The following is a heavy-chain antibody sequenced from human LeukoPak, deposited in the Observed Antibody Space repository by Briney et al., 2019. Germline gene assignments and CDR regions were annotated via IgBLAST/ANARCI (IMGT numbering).Heavy chain of an antibody. CDR2: ISGSGGST. CDR3: AKGKYYYDTELDY. CDR1: GFTFSSYS. V-gene: IGHV3-23*01. J-gene: IGHJ4*02. Sequence: PGGSLRLSCAASGFTFSSYSMNWVRQAPGKGLEWVSAISGSGGSTYYADSVKGRFTISRDNSKNTLYLQMNSLRAEDTAVYYCAKGKYYYDTELDYWGQGTLVTVSS. D-gene: IGHD3-22*01.